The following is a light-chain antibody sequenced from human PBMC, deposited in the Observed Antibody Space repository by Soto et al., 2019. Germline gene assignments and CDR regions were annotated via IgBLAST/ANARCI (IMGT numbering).Light chain of an antibody. CDR2: KAS. V-gene: IGKV1-5*03. J-gene: IGKJ2*02. Sequence: DIQMTQSPSTLSASVGDRVTITCRASQSINRWLAWYQQKPGKAPKLLIYKASTLESGVPSRFSGGGIGTEFSLSISSLQPDDFATYYCQQYSTYPCIFGQGTKVDIK. CDR3: QQYSTYPCI. CDR1: QSINRW.